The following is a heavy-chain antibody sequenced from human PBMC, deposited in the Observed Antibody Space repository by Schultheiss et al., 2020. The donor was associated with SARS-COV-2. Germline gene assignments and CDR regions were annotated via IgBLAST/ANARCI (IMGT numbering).Heavy chain of an antibody. Sequence: GESLKISCKDSGYSFTSYWITWVRQMPGKGLEWMGRIDPSDSYTNYSPSFQGHVTISADKSISTAYLQWSSLKASDTAMYYCARVYFYDSTGLDFWGQGTLVTVSS. V-gene: IGHV5-10-1*01. J-gene: IGHJ4*02. CDR2: IDPSDSYT. CDR3: ARVYFYDSTGLDF. D-gene: IGHD3-22*01. CDR1: GYSFTSYW.